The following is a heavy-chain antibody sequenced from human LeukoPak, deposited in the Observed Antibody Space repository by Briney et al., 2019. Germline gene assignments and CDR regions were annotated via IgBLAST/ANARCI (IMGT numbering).Heavy chain of an antibody. CDR3: ARDIGGYIVATIISSLWDY. CDR1: GFTFSSYW. V-gene: IGHV3-7*01. CDR2: IKQDGSEK. D-gene: IGHD5-12*01. J-gene: IGHJ4*02. Sequence: PGGSLRLSCAASGFTFSSYWMSWVRQAPGKGLEWVANIKQDGSEKYYVDSVKGRFTISRDNAKNSLYLQMNSLRAEETAVYYCARDIGGYIVATIISSLWDYWGQGTLVTVSS.